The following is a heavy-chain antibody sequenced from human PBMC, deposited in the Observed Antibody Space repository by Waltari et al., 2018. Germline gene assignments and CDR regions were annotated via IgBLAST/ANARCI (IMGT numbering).Heavy chain of an antibody. V-gene: IGHV4-34*01. CDR3: ARGSRQDIVVVPAANNWFDP. CDR2: INHSGST. D-gene: IGHD2-2*01. J-gene: IGHJ5*02. CDR1: GGSFSGYY. Sequence: QVQLQQWGAGLLKPSETLSLTCAVYGGSFSGYYWSWIRQPPGKGLEWIGEINHSGSTNSNPSLKSRVTISVDTSKNQFSLKLSSVTAADTAVYYCARGSRQDIVVVPAANNWFDPWGQGTLVTVSS.